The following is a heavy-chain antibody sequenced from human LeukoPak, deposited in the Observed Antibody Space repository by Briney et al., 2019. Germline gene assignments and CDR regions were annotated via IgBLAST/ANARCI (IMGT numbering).Heavy chain of an antibody. CDR3: TQAAAGTVDY. V-gene: IGHV3-73*01. D-gene: IGHD6-13*01. J-gene: IGHJ4*02. CDR1: GFTFSGSA. Sequence: PGGSLRLSCAASGFTFSGSAMHWVRQASGKGLEWVGRIRSKANSYTTAYAAPVKGRFTISRDDSKNTAYLQMNSLKTEDTAVYCCTQAAAGTVDYWGQGTLVTVSS. CDR2: IRSKANSYTT.